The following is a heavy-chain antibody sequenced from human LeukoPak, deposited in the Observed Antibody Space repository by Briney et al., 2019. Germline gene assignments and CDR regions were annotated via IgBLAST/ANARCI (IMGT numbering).Heavy chain of an antibody. CDR1: GYTLTELS. D-gene: IGHD3-3*01. CDR3: ATDPEWLLSFDY. Sequence: ASVKVPCKVSGYTLTELSMHWVRQAPGKGLEWMGGFDPEDGETIYAQKFQDRVTMTEDTSTDTAYMELSSLRSEDTAVYYCATDPEWLLSFDYWGQGTLVTVSS. J-gene: IGHJ4*02. CDR2: FDPEDGET. V-gene: IGHV1-24*01.